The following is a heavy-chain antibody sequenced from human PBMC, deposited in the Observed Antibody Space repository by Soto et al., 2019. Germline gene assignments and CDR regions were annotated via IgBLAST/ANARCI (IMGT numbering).Heavy chain of an antibody. Sequence: QVQLVESGGGVVQPGRSLRLSCAASGFTFSSYGMHWVRQAPGKGLEWVAVISYDGSNKYYADSVKGRFTISRDNSKNTLYLLMNSLRAEDTAVYYCSRSSWSNTPYYYYYGMDVWGQGTTVTVSS. CDR1: GFTFSSYG. J-gene: IGHJ6*02. CDR2: ISYDGSNK. V-gene: IGHV3-30*03. D-gene: IGHD6-13*01. CDR3: SRSSWSNTPYYYYYGMDV.